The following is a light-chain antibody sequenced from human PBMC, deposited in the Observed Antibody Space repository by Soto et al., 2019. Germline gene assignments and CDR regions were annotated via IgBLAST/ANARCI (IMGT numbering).Light chain of an antibody. J-gene: IGKJ1*01. V-gene: IGKV3D-15*01. Sequence: EIVMTQSPVTLSVSPGERATLSCRASQSVSGKLAWYQQKPGQTPRLLIYGTSTRATGIPARFSGSGSGTEFTRTISSLQSEDFAVYYCLQYDDWRTFGQGTQVE. CDR3: LQYDDWRT. CDR1: QSVSGK. CDR2: GTS.